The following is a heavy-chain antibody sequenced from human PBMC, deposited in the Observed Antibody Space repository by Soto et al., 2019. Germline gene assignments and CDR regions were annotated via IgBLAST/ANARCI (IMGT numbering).Heavy chain of an antibody. V-gene: IGHV3-53*01. CDR1: GFTVSRHY. Sequence: SLRLSCAASGFTVSRHYMTWVRQATGKALKWVSVIYSGGSTYYADSVKGRFTISRDNSKNTLYLQMNSLVAKDTAVYYCARDKTGRPTSKNIVLVPAVSWGQGTLVTVSS. J-gene: IGHJ4*02. CDR3: ARDKTGRPTSKNIVLVPAVS. CDR2: IYSGGST. D-gene: IGHD2-2*01.